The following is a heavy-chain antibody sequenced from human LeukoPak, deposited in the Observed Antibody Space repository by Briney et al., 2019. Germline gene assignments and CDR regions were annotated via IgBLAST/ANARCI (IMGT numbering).Heavy chain of an antibody. CDR1: GYTFTGYY. J-gene: IGHJ6*02. CDR3: ARTSSYYDILTGYYPNYYYYGMDV. CDR2: INPNSGGT. V-gene: IGHV1-2*02. Sequence: GASVKVSCKASGYTFTGYYMHWVRQAPGQGLEWMGWINPNSGGTNYAQKFQGRVTMTRDTSISTAYMELSRLGSDDTAVYYCARTSSYYDILTGYYPNYYYYGMDVWGQGTTVTVSS. D-gene: IGHD3-9*01.